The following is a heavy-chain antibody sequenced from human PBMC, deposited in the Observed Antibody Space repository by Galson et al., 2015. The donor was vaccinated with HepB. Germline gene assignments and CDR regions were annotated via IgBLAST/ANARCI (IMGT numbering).Heavy chain of an antibody. CDR2: INSGGST. D-gene: IGHD6-19*01. V-gene: IGHV3-53*01. Sequence: SLRLSCAASGFTVSNTYMSWVRQAPGKGLEWVSAINSGGSTYYADSVKGRFTISRDNYKNTLDLQMNSLRAEDTAVYHCARGGAVAGSSDYWGQGTLVTVSS. CDR3: ARGGAVAGSSDY. J-gene: IGHJ4*02. CDR1: GFTVSNTY.